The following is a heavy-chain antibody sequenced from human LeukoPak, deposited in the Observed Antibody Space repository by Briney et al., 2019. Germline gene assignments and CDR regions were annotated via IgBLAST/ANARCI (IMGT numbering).Heavy chain of an antibody. CDR1: GGSISSSSYY. CDR2: IYYSGST. CDR3: ARHWSASWGRYNWFDP. D-gene: IGHD3-3*01. J-gene: IGHJ5*02. Sequence: SETLSLTCTVSGGSISSSSYYWGWIRQPPGKGLEWIGSIYYSGSTYYNPSLKSRVTISVDTSKNQFSLKLSSVTAADTAVYYCARHWSASWGRYNWFDPWGQGTLVTVS. V-gene: IGHV4-39*01.